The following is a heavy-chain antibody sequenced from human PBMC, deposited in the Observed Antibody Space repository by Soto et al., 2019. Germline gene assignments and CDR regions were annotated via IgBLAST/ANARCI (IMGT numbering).Heavy chain of an antibody. D-gene: IGHD2-15*01. V-gene: IGHV1-18*01. Sequence: QVQLVQSGAEVKKPGASVKVSCKASGYTFTSYGINWVRQAPGQGLEWMGWINPYNGNTNYAQKLQGRVTMTTDTSTSTAYQDQRRLRYDDAAVYYCGNGIGGYFGVHYYYGRDVLGQGTTVNGSS. CDR1: GYTFTSYG. CDR3: GNGIGGYFGVHYYYGRDV. J-gene: IGHJ6*02. CDR2: INPYNGNT.